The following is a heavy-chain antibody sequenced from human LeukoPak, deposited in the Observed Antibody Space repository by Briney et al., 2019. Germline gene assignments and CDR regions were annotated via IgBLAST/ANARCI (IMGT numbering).Heavy chain of an antibody. D-gene: IGHD3-22*01. J-gene: IGHJ4*02. V-gene: IGHV4-34*01. CDR2: INHSGST. CDR3: ASGPTYYYDSSGYS. Sequence: SETLSLTCTVSGGSISGYYWSWIRQPPGKGLEWIGEINHSGSTNYNPSLKSRVTISVDTSKNQFSLKLSSVTAADTAVYYCASGPTYYYDSSGYSWGQGTLVTVSS. CDR1: GGSISGYY.